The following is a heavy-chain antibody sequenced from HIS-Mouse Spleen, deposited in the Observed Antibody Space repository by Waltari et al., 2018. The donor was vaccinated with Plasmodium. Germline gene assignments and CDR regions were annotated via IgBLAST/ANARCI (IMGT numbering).Heavy chain of an antibody. Sequence: QVQLVESGGGVVQPGRSLRLSCAASGFTFSSYGMHWVRQAPGKGLEWVAVISYDGSNKYYADSVKGRFTISRDNSKNTLYLQMNSLRAEDTAVYYCARADGSYWYFDLWGRGTLVTVSS. CDR3: ARADGSYWYFDL. CDR1: GFTFSSYG. J-gene: IGHJ2*01. V-gene: IGHV3-30*03. CDR2: ISYDGSNK. D-gene: IGHD1-26*01.